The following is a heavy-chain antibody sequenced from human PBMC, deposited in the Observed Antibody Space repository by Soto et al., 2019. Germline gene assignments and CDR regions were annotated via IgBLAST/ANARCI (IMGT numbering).Heavy chain of an antibody. CDR2: IYYSGST. V-gene: IGHV4-59*01. CDR1: GDSIGSYY. Sequence: PSETLSLTCTVSGDSIGSYYWSWIRQPPGKGLEWIGYIYYSGSTNYNPSLKSRVTISVDTSKNQFSLKLSSVTAADTAVYYCARSSSIAARPYYYYGMDVWGQGTTVTVSS. J-gene: IGHJ6*02. D-gene: IGHD6-6*01. CDR3: ARSSSIAARPYYYYGMDV.